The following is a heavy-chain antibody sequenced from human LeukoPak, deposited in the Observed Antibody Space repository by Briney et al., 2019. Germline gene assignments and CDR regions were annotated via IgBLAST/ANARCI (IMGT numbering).Heavy chain of an antibody. J-gene: IGHJ1*01. CDR2: ISWNSGSI. Sequence: QAGGSLRLSCAASGFTFDDYAMHWVRQAPGKGLELVSGISWNSGSIGYADSVKGRFTISRDNAKNSLYLQMNSLRAEDTAVYYCARTAIAVADFWGQGTLVTVSS. D-gene: IGHD6-19*01. CDR1: GFTFDDYA. V-gene: IGHV3-9*01. CDR3: ARTAIAVADF.